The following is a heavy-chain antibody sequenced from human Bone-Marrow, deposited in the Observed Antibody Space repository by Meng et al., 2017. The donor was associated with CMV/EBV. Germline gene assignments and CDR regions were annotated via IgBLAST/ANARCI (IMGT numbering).Heavy chain of an antibody. D-gene: IGHD5-24*01. Sequence: SETLSLTCTVPGGSISSSSYYWGWIRQPPGKGLEWIGSIYYSGSTYYTPSLKSRVTISVDTSKNQFSLKLSSVTAADTAVYYCARKIEMATISGYFDYWGQGTLVTVSS. CDR3: ARKIEMATISGYFDY. V-gene: IGHV4-39*07. J-gene: IGHJ4*02. CDR1: GGSISSSSYY. CDR2: IYYSGST.